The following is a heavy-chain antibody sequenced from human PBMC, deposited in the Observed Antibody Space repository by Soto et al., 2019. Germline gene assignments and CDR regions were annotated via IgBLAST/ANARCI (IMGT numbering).Heavy chain of an antibody. CDR2: IYSGGST. CDR3: ARVNLHQLFDY. V-gene: IGHV3-53*01. CDR1: GFTVSSNY. J-gene: IGHJ4*02. D-gene: IGHD2-2*01. Sequence: GGSLRLSCVASGFTVSSNYMSWVRQAPGKGLAWVSVIYSGGSTYYADSVKGRFTISRDNSKNTLYLHMNSLRDEDTAVYYCARVNLHQLFDYWGEVTLFTISS.